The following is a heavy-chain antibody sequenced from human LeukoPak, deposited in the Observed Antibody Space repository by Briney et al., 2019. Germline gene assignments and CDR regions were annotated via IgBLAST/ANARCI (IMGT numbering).Heavy chain of an antibody. CDR1: GFTFSSYA. V-gene: IGHV3-30-3*01. CDR2: ISYDGSNK. CDR3: ARGKRDDAFDI. J-gene: IGHJ3*02. Sequence: GGSLRLSCAASGFTFSSYAMHWVRQAPGKGLEWVAVISYDGSNKYYADSVKGRFTISRDNSKNTLYLQMNSLRAEDTAVYYCARGKRDDAFDIWGQGTMVTVSS.